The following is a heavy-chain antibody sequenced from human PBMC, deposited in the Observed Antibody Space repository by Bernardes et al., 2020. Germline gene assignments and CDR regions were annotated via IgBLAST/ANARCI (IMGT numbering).Heavy chain of an antibody. V-gene: IGHV4-34*01. Sequence: SETLSLTCAVYGGSFSGYYWSWIRQPPGKGLEWIGEINHSGSTNYNPSLKSRVTISVDTSKNQFSLKLSSVTAADTAVYYCARVQKDIVVVPAAPKKYYFDYWGQGTLVTVSS. J-gene: IGHJ4*02. CDR2: INHSGST. CDR3: ARVQKDIVVVPAAPKKYYFDY. CDR1: GGSFSGYY. D-gene: IGHD2-2*01.